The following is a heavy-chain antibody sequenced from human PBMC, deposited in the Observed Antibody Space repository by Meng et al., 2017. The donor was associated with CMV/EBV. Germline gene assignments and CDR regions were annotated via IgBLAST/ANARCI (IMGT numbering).Heavy chain of an antibody. V-gene: IGHV3-72*01. CDR1: GLTFRGHY. D-gene: IGHD1-26*01. J-gene: IGHJ4*02. CDR2: TRNKANSYTT. CDR3: AREVGAFDY. Sequence: LSCAASGLTFRGHYMDWVRQAPGKGLEWVGRTRNKANSYTTEYAASVKGRFTVSRDELENSLYLQMNSLKTEDTAVYYCAREVGAFDYWGQGILVTVSS.